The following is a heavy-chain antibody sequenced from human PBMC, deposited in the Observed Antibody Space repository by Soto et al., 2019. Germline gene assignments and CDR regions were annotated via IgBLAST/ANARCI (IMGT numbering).Heavy chain of an antibody. CDR1: GFAFSTNA. CDR3: ASCPYCTAGSIYSIAAAHGLGV. V-gene: IGHV3-23*01. D-gene: IGHD2-8*02. Sequence: EVQLLESGGGLVQPGGSLRLSCAASGFAFSTNAMTWVRLAPGKGLEWVSAISTSGAFTIDAESVKGRFTTSRDNSKNTLYLHMNNLTADDTAVYYCASCPYCTAGSIYSIAAAHGLGVWGQGTTVSVSS. J-gene: IGHJ6*02. CDR2: ISTSGAFT.